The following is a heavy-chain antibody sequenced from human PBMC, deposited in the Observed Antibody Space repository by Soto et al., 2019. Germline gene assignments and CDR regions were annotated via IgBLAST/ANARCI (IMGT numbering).Heavy chain of an antibody. CDR3: ARDRAAPTRITIFGVVIDYYGMDV. J-gene: IGHJ6*02. D-gene: IGHD3-3*01. CDR1: GYTFTSYG. CDR2: ISAYNGNT. V-gene: IGHV1-18*01. Sequence: VSVKVSCKASGYTFTSYGISWVRQAPGQGLEWMGWISAYNGNTNYAQKLQGRVTMTTDTSTSTAYMELRSLRSDDTAVYYCARDRAAPTRITIFGVVIDYYGMDVWGQGTTVTVSS.